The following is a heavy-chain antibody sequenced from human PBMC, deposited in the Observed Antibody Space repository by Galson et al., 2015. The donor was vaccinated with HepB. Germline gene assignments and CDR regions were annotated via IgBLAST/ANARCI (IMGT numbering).Heavy chain of an antibody. CDR1: GFTFSSYA. CDR3: AKVVGYCSSTSCPPNFDY. J-gene: IGHJ4*02. D-gene: IGHD2-2*01. CDR2: ISGSGGST. Sequence: SLRLSCAASGFTFSSYAMSWVRQAPGKGLEWVSAISGSGGSTYYADSVKGRFTISRDNSKNTLYLQMNSLRAEDTAVYYCAKVVGYCSSTSCPPNFDYWGQGTLVTVSS. V-gene: IGHV3-23*01.